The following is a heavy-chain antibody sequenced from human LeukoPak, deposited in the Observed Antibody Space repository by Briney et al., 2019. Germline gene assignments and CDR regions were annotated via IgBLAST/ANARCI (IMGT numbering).Heavy chain of an antibody. CDR3: AREGPSPFDY. CDR1: GGSFSGYY. J-gene: IGHJ4*02. V-gene: IGHV4-34*01. CDR2: INHSGTT. Sequence: KTSETLSLTCAVYGGSFSGYYWSWIRQPPGKGLEWLGEINHSGTTNYNPSLKSRVTISVDTSKNQFSLKLSSVTAADTAVYYCAREGPSPFDYWGQGTLVTVSS.